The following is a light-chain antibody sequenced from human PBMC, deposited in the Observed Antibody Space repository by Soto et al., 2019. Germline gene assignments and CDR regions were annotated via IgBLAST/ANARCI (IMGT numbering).Light chain of an antibody. Sequence: DIQMTQSPATLSAFVGERVTITCRASQSISGWLAWYQQKPGKAPKLLIYDASRLESGVPSRFSRSGSGTEFTLIISSLQPADFAPYYCQQYYYYSTFGQGTKVEIK. CDR2: DAS. CDR3: QQYYYYST. V-gene: IGKV1-5*01. J-gene: IGKJ1*01. CDR1: QSISGW.